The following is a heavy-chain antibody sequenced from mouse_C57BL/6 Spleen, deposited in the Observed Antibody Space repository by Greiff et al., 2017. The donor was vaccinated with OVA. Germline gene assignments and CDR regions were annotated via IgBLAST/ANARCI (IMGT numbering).Heavy chain of an antibody. D-gene: IGHD2-4*01. CDR3: ARKGYDYDGDWYFDV. Sequence: VQLVESGPGLVQPSQSLSITCTVSGFSLTSYGVHWVRQSPGKGLEWLGVIWSGGSTDYNAAFISRLSISKDNSKSQVFFKMNSLQADDTAIYYCARKGYDYDGDWYFDVWGTGTTVTVSS. V-gene: IGHV2-2*01. J-gene: IGHJ1*03. CDR1: GFSLTSYG. CDR2: IWSGGST.